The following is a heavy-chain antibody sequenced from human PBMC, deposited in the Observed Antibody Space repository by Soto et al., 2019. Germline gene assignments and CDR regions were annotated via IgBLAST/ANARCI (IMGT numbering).Heavy chain of an antibody. Sequence: ASVKVSCKASGFTFTSSAMQWVRQARGQRLEWIGWIVVGSGNTNYAQKFQERVTITRDMSTSTAYMELSSLRSEDTAVYYCATYGSGSKYYYYGMDVWGQGTTVTVSS. V-gene: IGHV1-58*02. CDR2: IVVGSGNT. CDR3: ATYGSGSKYYYYGMDV. J-gene: IGHJ6*02. CDR1: GFTFTSSA. D-gene: IGHD3-10*01.